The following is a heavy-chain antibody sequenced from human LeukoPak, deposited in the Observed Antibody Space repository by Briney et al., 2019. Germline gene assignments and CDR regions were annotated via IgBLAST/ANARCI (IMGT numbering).Heavy chain of an antibody. J-gene: IGHJ4*02. CDR3: AKDLSDWRSYHLPAY. CDR1: GFTFSTYG. D-gene: IGHD3-16*02. CDR2: ISHDGSHQ. V-gene: IGHV3-30*18. Sequence: GGSLRLSCAASGFTFSTYGMHWVRQVPGKGLDWVAVISHDGSHQNYADSVKGRFTISRDNSKKTLYLQMNSLRAEDTALYYCAKDLSDWRSYHLPAYWGQGALVTVSS.